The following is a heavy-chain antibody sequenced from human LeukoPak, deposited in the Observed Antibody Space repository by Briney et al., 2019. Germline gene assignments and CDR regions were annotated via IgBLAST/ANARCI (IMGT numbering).Heavy chain of an antibody. CDR3: ARAVPRDYYDSSGYRGDAFEI. D-gene: IGHD3-22*01. CDR2: INHSGST. CDR1: GGSFSGYY. V-gene: IGHV4-34*01. Sequence: SETLSLTSAAYGGSFSGYYWSWIRQPPGKGLEWIGEINHSGSTNYNPSLKSRVTISVDTSKNQFSLKLSSVTAADTAVYYCARAVPRDYYDSSGYRGDAFEIWGQGTMVTVSS. J-gene: IGHJ3*02.